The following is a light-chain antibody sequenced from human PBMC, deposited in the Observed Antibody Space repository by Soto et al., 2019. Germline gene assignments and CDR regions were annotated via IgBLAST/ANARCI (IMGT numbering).Light chain of an antibody. CDR2: GAS. Sequence: EIVIPQSPATLSVSPGAVATLSCMASQSVTINYLSWYQQKLGQAPRLLIYGASTRATGIPARFSGSGSGTDFTLTISSLQPEDFAVYFCQQDYNLPITFGQGTRLEIK. V-gene: IGKV3D-7*01. J-gene: IGKJ5*01. CDR1: QSVTINY. CDR3: QQDYNLPIT.